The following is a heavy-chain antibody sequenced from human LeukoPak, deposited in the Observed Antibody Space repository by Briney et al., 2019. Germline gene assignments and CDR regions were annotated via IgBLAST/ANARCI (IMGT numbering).Heavy chain of an antibody. CDR2: IYHSGST. Sequence: PSETLSLTCAVSGGSISSGGYSWSWIRQPPGKGLEWIGYIYHSGSTYYNPSLKSRVTISVDTSKNQFSLKLSSVTAADTAVYYCASYLDGVDYWGQGTLVTVSS. V-gene: IGHV4-30-2*01. CDR3: ASYLDGVDY. CDR1: GGSISSGGYS. J-gene: IGHJ4*02. D-gene: IGHD4-17*01.